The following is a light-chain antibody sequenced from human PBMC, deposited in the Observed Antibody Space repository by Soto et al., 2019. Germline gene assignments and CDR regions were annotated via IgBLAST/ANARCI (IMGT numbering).Light chain of an antibody. V-gene: IGLV2-14*01. J-gene: IGLJ1*01. Sequence: QSVLTQPASVSGSPGQSITIACTGTSSDVGGYKYVSWYQQHPGKAPNLMIYEVSNRPSGVSNRFSGSKSGNAASLTISGLQAEDEADYYCSSYSSSSTLVFGTGTKVTVL. CDR2: EVS. CDR1: SSDVGGYKY. CDR3: SSYSSSSTLV.